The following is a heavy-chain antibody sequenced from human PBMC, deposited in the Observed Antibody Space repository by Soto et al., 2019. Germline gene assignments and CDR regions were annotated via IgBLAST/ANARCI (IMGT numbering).Heavy chain of an antibody. CDR3: ARDHSYGYFDY. J-gene: IGHJ4*02. V-gene: IGHV3-74*01. CDR1: GFTFSSHW. D-gene: IGHD5-18*01. CDR2: INEDGSAT. Sequence: GGSLRLSCAASGFTFSSHWMHWVRQVPGKGLLWVSRINEDGSATTYADSVRGRFTISRDNAKDTLYLQMNSLRGDDTAVYFCARDHSYGYFDYWGQGTLVTVSS.